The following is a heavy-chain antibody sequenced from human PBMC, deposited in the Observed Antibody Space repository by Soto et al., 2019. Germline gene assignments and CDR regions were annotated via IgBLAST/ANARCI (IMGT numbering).Heavy chain of an antibody. CDR1: GGTFSSYA. Sequence: QVQLVQSGAEVKKPGSSVKVSCKASGGTFSSYAISWVRQAPGQRLEWMGGIIPIFGTANYAQKFQGRVTITADESTSTAYMELSSLRSEDTAVYYCAREGDVKGLAQGVYWGQGTLVTVSS. V-gene: IGHV1-69*12. CDR3: AREGDVKGLAQGVY. CDR2: IIPIFGTA. J-gene: IGHJ4*02. D-gene: IGHD3-16*01.